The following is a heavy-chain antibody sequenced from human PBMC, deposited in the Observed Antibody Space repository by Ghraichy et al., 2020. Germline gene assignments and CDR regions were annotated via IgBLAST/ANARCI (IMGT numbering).Heavy chain of an antibody. Sequence: ANIKQDGSDKYYVDSVKGRFTISRDNAKNSLYLQMNSLRAEDTAVYYCAKIGKPGTGDTLDIWGQG. CDR2: IKQDGSDK. V-gene: IGHV3-7*01. CDR3: AKIGKPGTGDTLDI. D-gene: IGHD7-27*01. J-gene: IGHJ3*02.